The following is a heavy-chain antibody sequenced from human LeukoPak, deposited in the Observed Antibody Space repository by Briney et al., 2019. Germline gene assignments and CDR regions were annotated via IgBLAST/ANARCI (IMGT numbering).Heavy chain of an antibody. V-gene: IGHV4-34*01. CDR2: INHSGST. CDR1: GGSFSGCY. Sequence: SETLSLTCAVYGGSFSGCYWSWIRQPPGKGLEWIGEINHSGSTNYNPSLKSRVTISVDTSKNQFSLKLSSVTAADTAVYYCARAVPTRAAVGGWFDPWGQGTLVTVPS. J-gene: IGHJ5*02. CDR3: ARAVPTRAAVGGWFDP. D-gene: IGHD6-13*01.